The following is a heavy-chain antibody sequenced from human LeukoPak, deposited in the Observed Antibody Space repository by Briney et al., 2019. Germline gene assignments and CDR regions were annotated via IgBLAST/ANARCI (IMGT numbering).Heavy chain of an antibody. CDR3: ARGPPKAMVRGPIDP. D-gene: IGHD3-10*01. V-gene: IGHV1-2*02. Sequence: ASVKVSCKASGYTFTGYYMHWVRQAPGQGLEWMGWINPNSGGTNYAQKFQGRVTMTRDTSISTAYMELSRLRSDDTGVYYWARGPPKAMVRGPIDPWGQGTLVTVSS. J-gene: IGHJ5*02. CDR1: GYTFTGYY. CDR2: INPNSGGT.